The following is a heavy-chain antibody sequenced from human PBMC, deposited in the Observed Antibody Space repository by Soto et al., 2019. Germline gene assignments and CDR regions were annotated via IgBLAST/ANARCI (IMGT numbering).Heavy chain of an antibody. V-gene: IGHV1-2*04. CDR2: INPNSGGT. J-gene: IGHJ4*02. CDR3: ARESISYGYDY. Sequence: GGSVKVSCKASGYTFTGYYMHWVRQAPGQGLEWMGWINPNSGGTNYAQKFQGWVTMTRDTSISTAYMELSRLRSDDTAVYYCARESISYGYDYWGQGTLVTVSS. CDR1: GYTFTGYY. D-gene: IGHD5-18*01.